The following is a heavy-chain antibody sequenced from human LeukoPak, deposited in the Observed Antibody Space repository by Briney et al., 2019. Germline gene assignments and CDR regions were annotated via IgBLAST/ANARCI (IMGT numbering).Heavy chain of an antibody. V-gene: IGHV3-13*01. CDR2: IHSPGDT. Sequence: GGSLRLSCAASGFIFSSYDIHWVRQATGKGLEWVSAIHSPGDTRYAGPVKGRVTISRDNAENFVYLQLNSLRAGDTAVYYCVRGQCSSSGCSTRVSGLDVWGQGTVVTVFS. CDR1: GFIFSSYD. CDR3: VRGQCSSSGCSTRVSGLDV. D-gene: IGHD2-2*01. J-gene: IGHJ3*01.